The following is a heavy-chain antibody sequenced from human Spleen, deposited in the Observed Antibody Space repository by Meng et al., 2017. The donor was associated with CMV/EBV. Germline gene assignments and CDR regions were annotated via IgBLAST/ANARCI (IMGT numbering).Heavy chain of an antibody. CDR1: GFRFNIYE. J-gene: IGHJ6*02. Sequence: GESLKISCAASGFRFNIYEMNWVRQAPGKGLEWISYISNGGNTTYYADSVKGRFTISRDDAKNSLYLQMHSLTAEDTALYFCARGGYCGIPSCYRSYYYFGMDVWGQGTTVTVSS. CDR2: ISNGGNTT. V-gene: IGHV3-48*03. CDR3: ARGGYCGIPSCYRSYYYFGMDV. D-gene: IGHD2-2*01.